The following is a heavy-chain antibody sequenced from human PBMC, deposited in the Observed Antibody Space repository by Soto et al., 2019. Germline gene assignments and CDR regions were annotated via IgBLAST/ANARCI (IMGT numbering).Heavy chain of an antibody. V-gene: IGHV3-9*02. Sequence: PGGSLRLSCAVSGFTSDYYGMHWVRQAPGKGLEWVSGIIWIPGHTGYADSVRGRFTISRDNAKRSLYLQMDSLRLDDTAMYYCVKDLVPGGADFWGQGIQVTVSS. CDR1: GFTSDYYG. D-gene: IGHD3-16*01. J-gene: IGHJ4*02. CDR2: IIWIPGHT. CDR3: VKDLVPGGADF.